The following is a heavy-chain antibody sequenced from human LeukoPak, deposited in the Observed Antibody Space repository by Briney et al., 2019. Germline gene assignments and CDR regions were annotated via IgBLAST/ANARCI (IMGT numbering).Heavy chain of an antibody. CDR2: IYSSGST. CDR3: AKEVNGWFEKGG. D-gene: IGHD6-19*01. J-gene: IGHJ4*02. CDR1: GGSISIYY. Sequence: SETLSLTCTVSGGSISIYYWSWIRQPAGKGLEWIGRIYSSGSTNYNPSLKSRVTMSIDTSKSQFSLKLNSVAAADTAVYYCAKEVNGWFEKGGWGQGTLVTVSS. V-gene: IGHV4-4*07.